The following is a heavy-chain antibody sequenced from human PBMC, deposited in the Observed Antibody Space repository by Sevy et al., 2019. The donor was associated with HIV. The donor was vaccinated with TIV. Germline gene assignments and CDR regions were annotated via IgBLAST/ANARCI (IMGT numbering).Heavy chain of an antibody. CDR2: TYYRSKWYN. D-gene: IGHD3-10*01. V-gene: IGHV6-1*01. Sequence: KQSQTLSLTCAISGDSVSSNSAAWNWIRQSPSRGLEWLGRTYYRSKWYNDYAVSVKSRITINPDTSKNQFSLQLNSVTPEATAVYYCARGDYFGSGISNYYYYGMDVWGQGTTVTVSS. J-gene: IGHJ6*02. CDR3: ARGDYFGSGISNYYYYGMDV. CDR1: GDSVSSNSAA.